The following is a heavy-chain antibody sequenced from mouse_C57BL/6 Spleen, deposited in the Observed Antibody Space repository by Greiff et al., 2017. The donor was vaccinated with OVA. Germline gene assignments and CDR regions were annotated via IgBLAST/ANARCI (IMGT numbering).Heavy chain of an antibody. CDR3: ARQKYYDYDGGAWFAY. Sequence: EVKVEESGGGLVKPGGSLKLSCAASGFTFSSYTMSWVRQTPEKRLEWVATISGGGGNTYYPDSVKGRFTISRDNAKNTLYLQMSSLRSEDTALYYCARQKYYDYDGGAWFAYWGQGTLVTVSA. CDR2: ISGGGGNT. J-gene: IGHJ3*01. D-gene: IGHD2-4*01. V-gene: IGHV5-9*01. CDR1: GFTFSSYT.